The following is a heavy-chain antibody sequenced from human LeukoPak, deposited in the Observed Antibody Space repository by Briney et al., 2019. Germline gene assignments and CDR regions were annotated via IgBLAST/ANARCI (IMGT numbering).Heavy chain of an antibody. Sequence: GGSLRLSCAASGFTFTSYTMYWVRQAPGKGMEWVSIIGNNGGGIHYADSVRGRFTISRDNSKNTLYLQMTNLRVDDTALYYSAIDPNWETHNWGQGVLVTVSS. CDR1: GFTFTSYT. D-gene: IGHD7-27*01. V-gene: IGHV3-23*01. CDR3: AIDPNWETHN. CDR2: IGNNGGGI. J-gene: IGHJ4*02.